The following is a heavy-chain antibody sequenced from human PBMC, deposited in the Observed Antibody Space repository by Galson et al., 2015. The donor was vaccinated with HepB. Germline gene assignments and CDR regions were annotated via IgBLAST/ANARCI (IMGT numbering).Heavy chain of an antibody. CDR2: IGSSGSYR. Sequence: SLRLSCAASGFSFSDYSMNWVRQAPGKGLEWVSSIGSSGSYRYHADSVQGRFTMSRDNAKNSLHLQMNSLKAEDTAVYYCARGDFYDSSGLPAMHFAYWGKETRVPVP. D-gene: IGHD3-22*01. CDR3: ARGDFYDSSGLPAMHFAY. CDR1: GFSFSDYS. J-gene: IGHJ4*02. V-gene: IGHV3-21*01.